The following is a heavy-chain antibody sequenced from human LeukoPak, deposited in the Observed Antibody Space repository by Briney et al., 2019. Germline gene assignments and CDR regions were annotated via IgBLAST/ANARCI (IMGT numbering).Heavy chain of an antibody. D-gene: IGHD4-23*01. J-gene: IGHJ6*02. CDR1: GGSISSSNW. Sequence: SGTLSLTCAVSGGSISSSNWWSWVRQPPGKGLEWIGEIYHSGNTNYNPSLKSRVTISVDKSKNQFSLKLSSVTAADTAVYYCAREMGVVTAHGIDVWGQGTRSPSP. V-gene: IGHV4-4*02. CDR2: IYHSGNT. CDR3: AREMGVVTAHGIDV.